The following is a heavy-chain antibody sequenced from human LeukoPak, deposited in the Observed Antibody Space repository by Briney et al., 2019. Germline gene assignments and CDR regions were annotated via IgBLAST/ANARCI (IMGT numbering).Heavy chain of an antibody. Sequence: GGSLRLSCAASGFSFSSYSMNWVRQAPGKGLEWVSSISTASGYIYYADSLKGRFTISRDNAKKSLSLQMNSLRAEDTAVYYCVRDAGHIWYGRFDYWGQGALVTASS. CDR1: GFSFSSYS. CDR2: ISTASGYI. J-gene: IGHJ4*02. V-gene: IGHV3-21*01. D-gene: IGHD3-10*01. CDR3: VRDAGHIWYGRFDY.